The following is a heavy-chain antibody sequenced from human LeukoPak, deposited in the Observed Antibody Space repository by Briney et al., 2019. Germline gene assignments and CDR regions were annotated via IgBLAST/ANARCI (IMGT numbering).Heavy chain of an antibody. CDR2: ISSSGSTI. CDR1: GFTFSSYE. J-gene: IGHJ6*03. Sequence: GGSLRLSCAASGFTFSSYEMNWVRQAPGKGLEWVSYISSSGSTIYYADSVKGRFTISRDNAKNSLYLQMTSLRPEDMALYYCAKSGHSYCTGGSCYSGYMDVWGKGTTVTVSS. V-gene: IGHV3-48*03. D-gene: IGHD2-15*01. CDR3: AKSGHSYCTGGSCYSGYMDV.